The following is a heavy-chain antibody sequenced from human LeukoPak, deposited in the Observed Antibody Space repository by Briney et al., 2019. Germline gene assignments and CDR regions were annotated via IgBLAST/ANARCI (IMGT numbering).Heavy chain of an antibody. CDR3: APFERGLRGIAVTEPLR. D-gene: IGHD6-19*01. V-gene: IGHV4-39*01. J-gene: IGHJ4*02. CDR1: GGSISSSSYY. Sequence: SETLSLTCTVSGGSISSSSYYWGWIRQPPGKGLEWIGSIYYSGSTYYNPSLKSRVTISVDTSKNQFSLKLSSVTAADTAVYYCAPFERGLRGIAVTEPLRWGQGTLVTVSS. CDR2: IYYSGST.